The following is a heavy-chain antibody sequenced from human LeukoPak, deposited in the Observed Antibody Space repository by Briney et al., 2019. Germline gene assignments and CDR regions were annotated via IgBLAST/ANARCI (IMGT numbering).Heavy chain of an antibody. J-gene: IGHJ3*02. CDR3: ARESAYSSSWYRAFDI. CDR2: ISSNGGST. V-gene: IGHV3-64*01. CDR1: GFTFSSYA. Sequence: GGSLRLSCAASGFTFSSYAMHWVRQAPGKGLEYVSAISSNGGSTYYANSVKGRFTISRDNSKNTLYLQMGSLRAEDMAVYYCARESAYSSSWYRAFDIWGQGTMVTVSS. D-gene: IGHD6-13*01.